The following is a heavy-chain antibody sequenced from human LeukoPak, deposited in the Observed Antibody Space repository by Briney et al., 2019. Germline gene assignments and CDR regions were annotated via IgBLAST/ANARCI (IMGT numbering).Heavy chain of an antibody. CDR1: GYDFINYG. V-gene: IGHV1-18*01. D-gene: IGHD4-17*01. Sequence: ASVKVSCKASGYDFINYGISWVRQAPGQGLEWMGWRSIYNGNTDYKLQGRVTMTTDTSTSTAYMDLSRLRSDDTAVYYCARDEGSHYGDDFDYWGQGTLVTVSS. J-gene: IGHJ4*02. CDR3: ARDEGSHYGDDFDY. CDR2: RSIYNGNT.